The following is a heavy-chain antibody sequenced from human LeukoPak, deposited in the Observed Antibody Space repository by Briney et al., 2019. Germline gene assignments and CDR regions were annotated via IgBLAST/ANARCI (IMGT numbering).Heavy chain of an antibody. CDR1: GGSISSSSYY. CDR3: ARAMYCSSDACYKRGLGYYYYMDV. CDR2: IYYSGST. Sequence: SETLSLTCTVSGGSISSSSYYWGWIRQPPGKGLEWIGSIYYSGSTYYNPSLKSRVTISVDTSKNQFSLKLSSVTAADTAVYYCARAMYCSSDACYKRGLGYYYYMDVWGKGTTITVSS. J-gene: IGHJ6*03. D-gene: IGHD2-2*02. V-gene: IGHV4-39*01.